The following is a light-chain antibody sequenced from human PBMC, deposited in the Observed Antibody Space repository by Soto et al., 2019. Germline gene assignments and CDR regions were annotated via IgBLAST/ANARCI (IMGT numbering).Light chain of an antibody. CDR2: DAS. CDR3: QQRSNWPLT. CDR1: QSINSKS. V-gene: IGKV3-11*01. J-gene: IGKJ4*01. Sequence: EIVLTQSPGTLSLSPGEGATVSCRVSQSINSKSLVWYQRKFGQAPRLLIYDASNRATGIPARFSGSGSGTDFTLTISSLEPEDFAVYYCQQRSNWPLTFGGGTKVDIK.